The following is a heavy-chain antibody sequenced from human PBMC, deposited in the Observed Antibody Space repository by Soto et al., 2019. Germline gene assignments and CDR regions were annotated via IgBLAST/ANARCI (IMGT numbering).Heavy chain of an antibody. CDR1: GFPFSNAW. Sequence: PGGSLRLSCAASGFPFSNAWMNWVRQAPGKGLEWVGRIKIKSDGGATDFAAPVKGRFTISRDDSKNTMYLQMNSLKTEDTAVYYCTRHDYSDYWGQGTLVTVSS. CDR3: TRHDYSDY. D-gene: IGHD4-17*01. J-gene: IGHJ4*02. V-gene: IGHV3-15*07. CDR2: IKIKSDGGAT.